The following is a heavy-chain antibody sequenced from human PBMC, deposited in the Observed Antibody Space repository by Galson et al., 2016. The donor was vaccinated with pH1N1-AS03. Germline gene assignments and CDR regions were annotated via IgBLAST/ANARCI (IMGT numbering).Heavy chain of an antibody. CDR3: AREGQQLVPFDY. CDR1: GYTFTTYA. Sequence: SVKVSCKASGYTFTTYAIHWVRQAPGQSLEWMGRINVGNGNTKYSQNFQGRVTITRDTSASTAYMELSSLRSEDTAVYYCAREGQQLVPFDYWGQGTLVTVSS. CDR2: INVGNGNT. D-gene: IGHD6-13*01. J-gene: IGHJ4*02. V-gene: IGHV1-3*01.